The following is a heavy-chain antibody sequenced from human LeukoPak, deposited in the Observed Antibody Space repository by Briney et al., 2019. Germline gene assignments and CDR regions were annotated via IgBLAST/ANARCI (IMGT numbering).Heavy chain of an antibody. CDR1: GGSISSSNW. Sequence: SGTLSLTCAVSGGSISSSNWWSWVRQPAGKGLEWIGCIYVSGTTDYNPSLESRVTIFKDMSKNQLFLRLSSVTAADTAVYYCARTNDFWTGYYEKWGRGTLVTVSS. J-gene: IGHJ4*02. CDR3: ARTNDFWTGYYEK. CDR2: IYVSGTT. V-gene: IGHV4-4*02. D-gene: IGHD3/OR15-3a*01.